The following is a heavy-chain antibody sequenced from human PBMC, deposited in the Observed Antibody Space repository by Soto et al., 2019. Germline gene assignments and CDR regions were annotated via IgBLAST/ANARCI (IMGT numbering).Heavy chain of an antibody. Sequence: QVQLQESGPGLVKPSQTLSLTCTVSGGSISSGGYYWSWIRQHPGKGLEWIGYIYYSGSTYYNPSLKSRVTISVDTSKNQFSLKLSSVTAAATAVYYCARGSRDFWSGYPNWFDPWGQGTLVTVSS. CDR1: GGSISSGGYY. V-gene: IGHV4-31*03. D-gene: IGHD3-3*01. CDR3: ARGSRDFWSGYPNWFDP. J-gene: IGHJ5*02. CDR2: IYYSGST.